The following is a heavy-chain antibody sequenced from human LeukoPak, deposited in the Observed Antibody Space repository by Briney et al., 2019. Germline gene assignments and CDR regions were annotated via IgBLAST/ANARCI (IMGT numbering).Heavy chain of an antibody. CDR3: AREVKQLFREPLYFDY. J-gene: IGHJ4*02. Sequence: GRSLRLSCAASGFPFSSYGMHWVRQAPGKGLEWVAVRWYDESNKYYADSVKGRFTISRDNSKNTLYLQMNSLRAEDTAVYYRAREVKQLFREPLYFDYWGQGTLVTVSS. CDR2: RWYDESNK. D-gene: IGHD2-2*01. CDR1: GFPFSSYG. V-gene: IGHV3-33*01.